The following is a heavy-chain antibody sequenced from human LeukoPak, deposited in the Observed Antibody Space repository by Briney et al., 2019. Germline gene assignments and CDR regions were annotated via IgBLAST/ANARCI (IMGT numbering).Heavy chain of an antibody. CDR2: IRYDGSNK. Sequence: SGGSLRLSCAASGFTFSSYGMHWVRQAPGKGLEWVAFIRYDGSNKYYADSVKGRFTISRDNSKNTLYLQMNSLRAEDTAVYYCAKDPGSSWYNWFDPWGQGTLVTVSS. CDR3: AKDPGSSWYNWFDP. CDR1: GFTFSSYG. V-gene: IGHV3-30*02. D-gene: IGHD6-13*01. J-gene: IGHJ5*02.